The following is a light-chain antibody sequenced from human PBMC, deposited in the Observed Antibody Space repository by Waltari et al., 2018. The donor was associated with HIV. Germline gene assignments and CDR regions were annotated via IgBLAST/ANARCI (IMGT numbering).Light chain of an antibody. CDR2: VAS. CDR3: QQYYSFPWT. J-gene: IGKJ1*01. CDR1: QGISNY. V-gene: IGKV1D-8*01. Sequence: VIWMTQSPPLISASAGDRVTISCRLNQGISNYLVWFQQKPGKAPELILYVASTLQSGVSSRFSGSGSGTDFTLTINNLQSEDFATYYCQQYYSFPWTFGQGTRVEIK.